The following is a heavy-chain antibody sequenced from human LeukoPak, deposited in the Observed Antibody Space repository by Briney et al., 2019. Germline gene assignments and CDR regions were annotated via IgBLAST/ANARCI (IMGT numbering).Heavy chain of an antibody. V-gene: IGHV1-69*05. CDR2: IIPIFGTA. J-gene: IGHJ3*02. CDR3: ARGYYDYVWGSYRSNKDDAFDI. CDR1: GGTFIRYA. D-gene: IGHD3-16*02. Sequence: ASVKVSCKASGGTFIRYAISWVRQAPGQGLEWMGRIIPIFGTANYAQKFQGRVTITTDESTSTAYMELSSLRSEDTAVYYCARGYYDYVWGSYRSNKDDAFDIWGQGTMVTVSS.